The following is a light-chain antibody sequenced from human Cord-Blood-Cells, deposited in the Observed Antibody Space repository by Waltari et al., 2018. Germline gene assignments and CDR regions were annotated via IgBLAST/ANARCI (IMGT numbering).Light chain of an antibody. Sequence: EIVMTQSPATLSVSPGERATLSCRASQSVSSNLAWYQQQPGQAPRLLNYGASTSATGIPARFSGSGSGTEFTLTISSLQSEDFAVYYCQQYNNWPPWTFGQGTKVEIK. CDR1: QSVSSN. CDR3: QQYNNWPPWT. V-gene: IGKV3-15*01. J-gene: IGKJ1*01. CDR2: GAS.